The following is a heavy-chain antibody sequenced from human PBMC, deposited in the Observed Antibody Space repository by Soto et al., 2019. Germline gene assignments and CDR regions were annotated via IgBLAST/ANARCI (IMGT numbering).Heavy chain of an antibody. CDR3: ARVLYDIVTGYYTPFDY. CDR2: IYYSGST. CDR1: GGSISSGGYY. Sequence: QVQLQESGPGLVKPSQTLSLTCTVSGGSISSGGYYWSWIRQHPGKGLEWIGYIYYSGSTYYNPSLQSRVTISVDTAKNQLSLKLSSVTAADTAVYYCARVLYDIVTGYYTPFDYWGQGTLVTVSS. V-gene: IGHV4-31*03. J-gene: IGHJ4*02. D-gene: IGHD3-9*01.